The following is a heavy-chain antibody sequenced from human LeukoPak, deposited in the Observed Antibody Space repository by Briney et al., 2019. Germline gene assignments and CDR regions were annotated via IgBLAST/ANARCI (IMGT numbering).Heavy chain of an antibody. Sequence: PGGSLRLSCAASGFTFSLYAMSWVRQAPGKGLEWVSTITGSGGSTYYADSVRGRFTISRDNSKNTLYLQMISLRAEDTAVYYCAKGGGSSRYYFDYWGQRTLVTVSS. D-gene: IGHD6-13*01. CDR3: AKGGGSSRYYFDY. V-gene: IGHV3-23*01. J-gene: IGHJ4*02. CDR1: GFTFSLYA. CDR2: ITGSGGST.